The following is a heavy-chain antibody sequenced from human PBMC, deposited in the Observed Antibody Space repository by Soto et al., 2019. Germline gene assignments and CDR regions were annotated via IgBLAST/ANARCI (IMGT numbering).Heavy chain of an antibody. CDR2: IIPIFGTA. J-gene: IGHJ6*02. V-gene: IGHV1-69*01. D-gene: IGHD3-10*01. CDR3: ARVGYYYGSGSYYSKDYYYYGMDV. CDR1: GGTFSSYA. Sequence: QVQLVQSGAEVKKPGSSVKVSCKASGGTFSSYAIRWVRQAPGQGLEWMGGIIPIFGTANYAQKFQGRVTITADESTSTAYMELSSLRSEDTAVYYCARVGYYYGSGSYYSKDYYYYGMDVWGQGTTVTVSS.